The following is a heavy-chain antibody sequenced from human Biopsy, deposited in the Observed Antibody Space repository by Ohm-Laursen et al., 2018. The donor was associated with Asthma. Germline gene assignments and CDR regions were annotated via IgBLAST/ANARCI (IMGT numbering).Heavy chain of an antibody. D-gene: IGHD2-21*01. CDR3: VRWRSGYPDHYSDF. J-gene: IGHJ4*02. CDR2: ISFDGTNR. CDR1: GFTFSNYG. Sequence: SLRLSCSASGFTFSNYGMHWVRQAPGKGLDWVAVISFDGTNRNYTDSVKGRFTISRDNSRNTLHLEMNSLRGDDTAVYYCVRWRSGYPDHYSDFWGLGTLVTVSS. V-gene: IGHV3-30*03.